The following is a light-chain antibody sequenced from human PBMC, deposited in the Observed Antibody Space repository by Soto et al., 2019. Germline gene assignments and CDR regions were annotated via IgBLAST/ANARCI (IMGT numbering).Light chain of an antibody. CDR2: EGS. CDR1: SSDIGSYNL. CDR3: SSYTGSGTHVV. J-gene: IGLJ2*01. Sequence: QSVLTQPASVSGSPGQSITISCTGTSSDIGSYNLVSWYQHHPARAPKLIIYEGSKRPSGVSNRFSGSKSGNTASLTISGLQAEDEADYYCSSYTGSGTHVVFVGGTKLTVL. V-gene: IGLV2-14*02.